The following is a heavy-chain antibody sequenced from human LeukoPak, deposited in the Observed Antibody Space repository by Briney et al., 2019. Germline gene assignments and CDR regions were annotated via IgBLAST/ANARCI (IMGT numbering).Heavy chain of an antibody. CDR2: INWNGGYP. V-gene: IGHV3-20*04. D-gene: IGHD3-9*01. CDR3: ARGLRYFDWLLCDY. J-gene: IGHJ4*02. Sequence: GGSLRLSCAASGFTFDDYGMSWVRQTPGKGLEWVSGINWNGGYPGYVDSGKGRFTISRDNAKNSLYLQMNSLRAEDTALYYCARGLRYFDWLLCDYWGQGTLVTVSS. CDR1: GFTFDDYG.